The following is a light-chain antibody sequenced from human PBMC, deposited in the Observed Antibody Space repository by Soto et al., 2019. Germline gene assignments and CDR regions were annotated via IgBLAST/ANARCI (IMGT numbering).Light chain of an antibody. V-gene: IGKV3-15*01. J-gene: IGKJ1*01. CDR3: QQYHNSGE. CDR1: QSVRTY. Sequence: ILLPHSSVTLSFSLWGIATLSCRSSQSVRTYLAWYHVKPGQSPRLLIYDASSRAPGIPARFSGSGSGRDFTLTSSSLQSEDPAVYYCQQYHNSGEFGQGTKVDIK. CDR2: DAS.